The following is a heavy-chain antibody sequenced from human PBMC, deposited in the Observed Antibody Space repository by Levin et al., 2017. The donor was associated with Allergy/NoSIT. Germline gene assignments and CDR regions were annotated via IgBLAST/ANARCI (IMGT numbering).Heavy chain of an antibody. CDR3: VNRSAYSYGHYYFDY. J-gene: IGHJ4*02. D-gene: IGHD5-18*01. V-gene: IGHV1-69*01. CDR2: IVPVFGST. CDR1: GGTFRHYA. Sequence: KISCKASGGTFRHYALSWVRQAPGQGFEWMGGIVPVFGSTNYAQKFHGRVTITADESTSTANMELSSLRSDDTAVYYCVNRSAYSYGHYYFDYWGQGTLVTVSS.